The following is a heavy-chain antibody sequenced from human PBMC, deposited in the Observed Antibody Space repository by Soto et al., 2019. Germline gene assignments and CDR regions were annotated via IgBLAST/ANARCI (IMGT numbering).Heavy chain of an antibody. J-gene: IGHJ6*02. CDR1: GGSISSSNW. CDR2: IYHSGST. CDR3: ARNWNYDMDYYYGMDV. Sequence: SETLSLTCAVSGGSISSSNWWSWVRQPPGKGLEWIGEIYHSGSTNYNPSLKGRVTISVDKSKNQFSPKLSSVTAADTAVYYCARNWNYDMDYYYGMDVRGQGTTVTVSS. D-gene: IGHD1-7*01. V-gene: IGHV4-4*02.